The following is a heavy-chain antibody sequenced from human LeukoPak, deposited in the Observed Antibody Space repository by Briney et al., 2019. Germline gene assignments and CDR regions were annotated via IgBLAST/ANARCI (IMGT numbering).Heavy chain of an antibody. CDR1: GGSVSSGSYY. V-gene: IGHV4-61*01. Sequence: PSETLSLTCTVSGGSVSSGSYYWSWIRQPPGKGLEWIGYIYYSGSTNYNPSLKSRVTISVDTSKNQFSLKLSSVTAADTAVYYCARGVAAAGTPPNFDYWGQGTLVTVSS. CDR2: IYYSGST. D-gene: IGHD6-13*01. J-gene: IGHJ4*02. CDR3: ARGVAAAGTPPNFDY.